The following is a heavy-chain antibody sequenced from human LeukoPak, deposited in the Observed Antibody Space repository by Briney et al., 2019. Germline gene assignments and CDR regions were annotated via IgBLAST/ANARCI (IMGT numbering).Heavy chain of an antibody. CDR1: GYTFSSFG. D-gene: IGHD1-26*01. CDR3: ARDGGDLLRVDY. J-gene: IGHJ4*02. V-gene: IGHV1-18*01. CDR2: ISVYNGDT. Sequence: KPGASVKVSCKASGYTFSSFGFMWVRQAPGQGLDWMGWISVYNGDTRYAQKFQGRVTMTTGTSTSTAYMELRSLTSDDTAVYYCARDGGDLLRVDYWGQGTQVTVSS.